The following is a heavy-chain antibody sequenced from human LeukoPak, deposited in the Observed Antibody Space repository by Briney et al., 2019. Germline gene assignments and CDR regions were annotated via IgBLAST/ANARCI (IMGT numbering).Heavy chain of an antibody. V-gene: IGHV1-2*02. D-gene: IGHD1-14*01. CDR3: ARWAGSAGYYYYYMDV. Sequence: ASVKVSCKASGYTFTGYYMHWVQQAPGQGLEWMGWINPNSGGTNYAQKFQGRVTMTRDTSISTAYMELSRLRSDDTAVYYCARWAGSAGYYYYYMDVWGKGTTVTVSS. CDR1: GYTFTGYY. CDR2: INPNSGGT. J-gene: IGHJ6*03.